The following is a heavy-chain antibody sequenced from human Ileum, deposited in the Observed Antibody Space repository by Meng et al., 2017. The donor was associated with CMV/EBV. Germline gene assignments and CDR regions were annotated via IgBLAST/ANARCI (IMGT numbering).Heavy chain of an antibody. J-gene: IGHJ4*02. CDR2: IYWDDTK. Sequence: ITLKASGPTLLKPTQTLTLTCTFSGFSLSTNGVGVGWIRQPPGKALEWLALIYWDDTKRYSPSLKSRLTISKDTSKNQVVLTMTNTDTVDTATYYCANRRGSGWYETYFDSWGQGTLVTVSS. D-gene: IGHD6-19*01. CDR3: ANRRGSGWYETYFDS. V-gene: IGHV2-5*02. CDR1: GFSLSTNGVG.